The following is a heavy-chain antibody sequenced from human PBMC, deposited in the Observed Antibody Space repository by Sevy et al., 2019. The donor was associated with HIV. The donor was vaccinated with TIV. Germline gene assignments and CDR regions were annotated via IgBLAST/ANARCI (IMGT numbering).Heavy chain of an antibody. Sequence: ASVKVSCKASGYTFTSRDINWVRQATGQGLEWVGWMNPNSGNTGYAQKFQNRVTITRNTSKRTAYMELSSLRPEYTGVDYCAGDCNYGGNGAYDIWGQGTMVTVSS. D-gene: IGHD4-17*01. CDR1: GYTFTSRD. CDR3: AGDCNYGGNGAYDI. J-gene: IGHJ3*02. V-gene: IGHV1-8*03. CDR2: MNPNSGNT.